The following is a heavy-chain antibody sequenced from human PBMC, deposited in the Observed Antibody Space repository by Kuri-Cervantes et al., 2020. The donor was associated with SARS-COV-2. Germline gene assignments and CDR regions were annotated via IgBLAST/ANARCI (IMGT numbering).Heavy chain of an antibody. CDR2: INHSGST. CDR3: ARPSAGPAAIDY. Sequence: ESLKISCAVYGGSFSGYYWSWIRQPPGKGLEWIGEINHSGSTNYNPSLKSRVTISVDTSKNQFSLKLSSVTAADTAVYYCARPSAGPAAIDYWGQGTLVTVSS. V-gene: IGHV4-34*01. CDR1: GGSFSGYY. D-gene: IGHD2-2*01. J-gene: IGHJ4*02.